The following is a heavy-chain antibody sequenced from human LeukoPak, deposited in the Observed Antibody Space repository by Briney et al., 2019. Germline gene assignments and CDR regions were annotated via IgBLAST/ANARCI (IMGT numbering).Heavy chain of an antibody. D-gene: IGHD1-26*01. J-gene: IGHJ3*02. CDR3: ARVGSGSYFGAFDI. Sequence: PSETLSLTCTVSGGSISSYYWSWIRQPAGKGLEWIGRIYTSGSTNYNPSLKRRVTMSVDTSKNQFSLKLSSVTAADTTVYYCARVGSGSYFGAFDIWGQGTMVTVSS. CDR2: IYTSGST. V-gene: IGHV4-4*07. CDR1: GGSISSYY.